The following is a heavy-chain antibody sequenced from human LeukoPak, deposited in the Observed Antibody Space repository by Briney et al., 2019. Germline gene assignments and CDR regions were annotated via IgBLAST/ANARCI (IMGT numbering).Heavy chain of an antibody. J-gene: IGHJ6*02. D-gene: IGHD2-15*01. CDR1: GYTFTNYG. CDR2: ISAYNGNT. V-gene: IGHV1-18*01. Sequence: GASVKVSCKASGYTFTNYGISWVRQAPGQGLEWMGWISAYNGNTNYAQKLQGRVTMTTDTSTNTAYMELRSLRSDDTAVYYCARAMRDIVVVVAARVYYYYGMDVWGQGTTVTVSS. CDR3: ARAMRDIVVVVAARVYYYYGMDV.